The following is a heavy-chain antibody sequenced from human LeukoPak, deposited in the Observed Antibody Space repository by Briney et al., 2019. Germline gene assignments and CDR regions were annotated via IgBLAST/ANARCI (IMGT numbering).Heavy chain of an antibody. CDR2: IYYSGST. Sequence: PSETLSLTCTVSGGSISSSHYYWGWIRQPPGKGLEWIGSIYYSGSTYYNPSLKSRVTISVDTSKNQFSLKLSSVTAADTAVYYCARSLIAMVTSDLYFDYWGQGTLVTVSS. J-gene: IGHJ4*02. CDR1: GGSISSSHYY. D-gene: IGHD5-18*01. CDR3: ARSLIAMVTSDLYFDY. V-gene: IGHV4-39*01.